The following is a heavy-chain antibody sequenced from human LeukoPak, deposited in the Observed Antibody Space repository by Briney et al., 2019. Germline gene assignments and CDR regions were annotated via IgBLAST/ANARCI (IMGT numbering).Heavy chain of an antibody. CDR2: INTYTRNP. CDR1: GYTFNTYV. J-gene: IGHJ4*01. V-gene: IGHV7-4-1*02. D-gene: IGHD2-21*02. CDR3: ARQVGTASSHDFGH. Sequence: ASVKVSCKASGYTFNTYVLNWVRQAPGQGFEWMGFINTYTRNPTYAQGFTGRFVFSLDTSVSTAYLQISNLKAEDTAVYYCARQVGTASSHDFGHWGHGTLVTVSS.